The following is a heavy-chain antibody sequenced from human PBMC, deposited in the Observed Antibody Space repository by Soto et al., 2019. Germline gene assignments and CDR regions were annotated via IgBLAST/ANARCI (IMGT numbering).Heavy chain of an antibody. Sequence: SQTLSLTCATSGDSVSSNSAGWNWIRQSPSRGLEWLGRTYYRSKWYNDYAVSVKSRITINPDTSKNQFSLQLNSVTPEDTAVYYCASGIVGATTLDYYYGMDVWGQGTTVTVSS. CDR3: ASGIVGATTLDYYYGMDV. V-gene: IGHV6-1*01. CDR1: GDSVSSNSAG. CDR2: TYYRSKWYN. J-gene: IGHJ6*02. D-gene: IGHD1-26*01.